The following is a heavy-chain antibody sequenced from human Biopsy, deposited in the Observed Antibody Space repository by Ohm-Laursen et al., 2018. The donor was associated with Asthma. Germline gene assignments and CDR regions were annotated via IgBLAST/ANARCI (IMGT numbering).Heavy chain of an antibody. CDR2: ISYDGSNK. CDR1: GFTFSSYG. Sequence: SLRLSCTASGFTFSSYGMHWVRQAPGKGLEWVAVISYDGSNKYYADSVKGRFTISRDNSKNTLYPQMNSLRAEDTAVYYCASQSSGPDFWSGYYYFDYWGQGTLVTVSS. J-gene: IGHJ4*02. D-gene: IGHD3-3*01. CDR3: ASQSSGPDFWSGYYYFDY. V-gene: IGHV3-30*03.